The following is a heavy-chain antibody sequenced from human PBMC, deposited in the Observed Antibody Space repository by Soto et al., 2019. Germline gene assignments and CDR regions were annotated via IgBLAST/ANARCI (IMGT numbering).Heavy chain of an antibody. V-gene: IGHV3-30-3*01. D-gene: IGHD3-9*01. CDR1: GFTFSSYA. CDR3: ARGGYYDILTGYYQYYFDY. CDR2: ISYDGSNK. J-gene: IGHJ4*02. Sequence: QVQLVESGGGVVQPGRSLRLSCAASGFTFSSYAMHWVRQAPGKGLEWVAVISYDGSNKYYADSVKGRFTISRDNSKNTLYLQMNSLRAEDTAVYYCARGGYYDILTGYYQYYFDYWGQGTLVTVSS.